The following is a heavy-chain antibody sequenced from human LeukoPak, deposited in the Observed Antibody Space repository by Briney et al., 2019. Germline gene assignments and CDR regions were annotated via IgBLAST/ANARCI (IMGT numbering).Heavy chain of an antibody. J-gene: IGHJ4*02. V-gene: IGHV3-7*01. CDR2: VKQDGSEK. Sequence: PGGSLRLSCAASGFTFSSYWMSWVRQAPGKGLEWVANVKQDGSEKFHVDSVKGRFTISRDNAKNSLYLQMNSLRAEDTAVYYCARDNIAVAVGFDYWGQGTLVTVSS. CDR3: ARDNIAVAVGFDY. CDR1: GFTFSSYW. D-gene: IGHD6-19*01.